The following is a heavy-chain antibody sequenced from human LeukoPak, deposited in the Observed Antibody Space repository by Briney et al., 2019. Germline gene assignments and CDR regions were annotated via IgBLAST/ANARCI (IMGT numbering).Heavy chain of an antibody. CDR2: IYYSGST. D-gene: IGHD5-18*01. CDR1: GGSISSSSYY. J-gene: IGHJ4*02. CDR3: AKGPYSYGYWVFDS. Sequence: PSETLSLTCTVSGGSISSSSYYWGWIRQPPGKVLEWIGSIYYSGSTYYNPSLKSRVTISVDTSKNQFSLKLSSVTTADTAVYYCAKGPYSYGYWVFDSWGQGTLVTVSS. V-gene: IGHV4-39*07.